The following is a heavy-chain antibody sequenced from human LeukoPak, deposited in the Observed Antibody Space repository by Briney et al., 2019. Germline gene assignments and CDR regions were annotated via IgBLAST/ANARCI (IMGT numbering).Heavy chain of an antibody. CDR2: ISTSSSTI. Sequence: SGFTFSSYSMNWVRQAPGKGLEWVSYISTSSSTIYYADSVKGRFTISRDNAKNSLYLQMNSLRADDTAVYYCARFYGSGSYQAMDVWGQGTTVTVSS. CDR3: ARFYGSGSYQAMDV. J-gene: IGHJ6*02. D-gene: IGHD3-10*01. CDR1: GFTFSSYS. V-gene: IGHV3-48*04.